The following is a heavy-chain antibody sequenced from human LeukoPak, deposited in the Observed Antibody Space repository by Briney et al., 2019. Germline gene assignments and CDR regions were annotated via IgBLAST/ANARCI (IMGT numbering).Heavy chain of an antibody. V-gene: IGHV3-23*01. CDR1: GFTFSSYA. J-gene: IGHJ4*02. Sequence: PGGSLRLSCAASGFTFSSYAMSWVRQAPGKGLEWVSAISGSGGSAYYADSVKGRFTISRDNSKNTLYLQMNSLRAEDTAVYYCARTGDLRYYFDYWGQGTLVTVSS. D-gene: IGHD7-27*01. CDR3: ARTGDLRYYFDY. CDR2: ISGSGGSA.